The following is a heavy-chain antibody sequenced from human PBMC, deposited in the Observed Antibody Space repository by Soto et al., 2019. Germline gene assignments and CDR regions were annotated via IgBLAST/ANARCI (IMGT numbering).Heavy chain of an antibody. CDR1: GDSVSNIDAV. CDR2: AYYRSRWHN. D-gene: IGHD4-17*01. CDR3: ARLYGLDAFDI. Sequence: PSQTLSLTCVISGDSVSNIDAVWNWIRQSPSRGLEWLGRAYYRSRWHNEYALSVKSRMTINPDTSRNQFSLQLSSVTPEDTAVYYCARLYGLDAFDIWGQGTMVTVSS. V-gene: IGHV6-1*01. J-gene: IGHJ3*02.